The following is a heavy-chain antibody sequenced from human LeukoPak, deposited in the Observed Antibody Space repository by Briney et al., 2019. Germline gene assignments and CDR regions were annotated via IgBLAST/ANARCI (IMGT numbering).Heavy chain of an antibody. CDR1: GFTFSSYS. V-gene: IGHV3-21*01. CDR3: ARSLMITFGGVIVPIDY. Sequence: GGSLRLSCAASGFTFSSYSMTWVRQAPGKGLEWVSSISSSSSYIYYADSVKGRFTISRDNAKNSLYLQINSLRAEDTAVYYCARSLMITFGGVIVPIDYWGQGTLVTVSS. J-gene: IGHJ4*02. CDR2: ISSSSSYI. D-gene: IGHD3-16*02.